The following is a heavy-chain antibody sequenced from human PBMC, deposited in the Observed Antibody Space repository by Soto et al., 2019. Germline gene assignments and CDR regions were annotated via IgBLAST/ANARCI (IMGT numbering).Heavy chain of an antibody. V-gene: IGHV1-18*03. D-gene: IGHD5-18*01. CDR2: ISAYNGNT. Sequence: QVQLVQSGVEVKKPGASVKVSCKASGYTFTSYGISWVRQAPGQGLEWMGWISAYNGNTKYAQKLQGRVTMTTDTAMSTAYMELRSLRSDDLTVYYCARDTAMALPDAWGQGTLVTVSS. J-gene: IGHJ4*02. CDR1: GYTFTSYG. CDR3: ARDTAMALPDA.